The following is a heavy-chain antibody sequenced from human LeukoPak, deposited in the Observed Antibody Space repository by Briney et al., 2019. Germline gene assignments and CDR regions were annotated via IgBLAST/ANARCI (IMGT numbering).Heavy chain of an antibody. D-gene: IGHD7-27*01. CDR2: INPNSGGT. CDR1: GYTFIDCF. V-gene: IGHV1-2*06. Sequence: APVKVSCKTSGYTFIDCFIHWVRQAPGQGLEWMGRINPNSGGTEYEQKFQGRVTMTRDTSISTAYMELIRLISDDTAVYYCARDLSSTPNWEFDYWGQGTLVTVSS. CDR3: ARDLSSTPNWEFDY. J-gene: IGHJ4*02.